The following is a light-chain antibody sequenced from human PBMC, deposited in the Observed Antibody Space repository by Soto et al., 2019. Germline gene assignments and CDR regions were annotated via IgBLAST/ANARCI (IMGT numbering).Light chain of an antibody. CDR3: HQYDISLWT. V-gene: IGKV3-20*01. Sequence: EIVLTQSPGTLSLSPGERATLPCRASQSFSGTSLAWYQQKPGQAPRLLIYGVSNMATGIPDRFSGSGSGTDFTLTISRLEPEDFAVYYCHQYDISLWTFGQGTKVEIK. CDR2: GVS. J-gene: IGKJ1*01. CDR1: QSFSGTS.